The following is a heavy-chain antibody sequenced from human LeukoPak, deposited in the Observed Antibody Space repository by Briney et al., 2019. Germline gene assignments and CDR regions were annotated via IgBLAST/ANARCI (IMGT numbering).Heavy chain of an antibody. Sequence: SVQFSCKASGYIFTGYYMHWVRQAPGQGLEWMGWINPNSGGTNYAQKFQGRVTMTRDTSISTAYMELSRLRSDDTAVYYCARATSGYYDYFDYWGQGTLVTVSS. J-gene: IGHJ4*02. CDR2: INPNSGGT. CDR1: GYIFTGYY. D-gene: IGHD3-22*01. CDR3: ARATSGYYDYFDY. V-gene: IGHV1-2*02.